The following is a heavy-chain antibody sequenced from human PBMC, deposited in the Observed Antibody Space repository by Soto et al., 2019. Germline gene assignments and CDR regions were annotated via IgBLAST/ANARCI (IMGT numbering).Heavy chain of an antibody. V-gene: IGHV3-23*01. CDR3: AIVIFFLMTFVT. D-gene: IGHD3-3*02. CDR1: GVRFSGYA. CDR2: ISGDADTI. Sequence: EVKLLESGGGLVQPGGSLRLSCEAFGVRFSGYAMSWVRQAPGKGLEWVASISGDADTIYYGDSVKGRVTLSRDNSNNSLFLIMSSLRAWDTAIYHCAIVIFFLMTFVTWGQGTPVIVSS. J-gene: IGHJ5*01.